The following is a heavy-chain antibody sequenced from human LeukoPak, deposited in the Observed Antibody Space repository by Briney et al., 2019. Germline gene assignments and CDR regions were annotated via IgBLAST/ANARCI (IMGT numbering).Heavy chain of an antibody. Sequence: GSLRLSCAASGFTFSSYGMHWVRQAPGKGLEWVAVIWYDGSNKYYADSVKGRFTISRDNSKNTLYLQMNSLRAEDTAVYYCARERFLEWLPRLRYYGMDVWGQGTTVTVSS. D-gene: IGHD3-3*01. V-gene: IGHV3-33*01. CDR3: ARERFLEWLPRLRYYGMDV. J-gene: IGHJ6*02. CDR2: IWYDGSNK. CDR1: GFTFSSYG.